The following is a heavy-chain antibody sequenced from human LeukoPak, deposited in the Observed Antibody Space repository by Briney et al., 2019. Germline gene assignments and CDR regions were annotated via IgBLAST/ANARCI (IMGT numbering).Heavy chain of an antibody. V-gene: IGHV3-15*01. Sequence: GGSLRLSCAGSRLPFSIAWMTWVRQAPGKGLEWVGRIKSRADGGTTDYAAPVKGRFAISRDDSKSMVYLQMNSLRTEDTAVYYCTTPVHYSDSRFDFWGRGTLVTVSS. CDR1: RLPFSIAW. J-gene: IGHJ4*02. CDR3: TTPVHYSDSRFDF. CDR2: IKSRADGGTT. D-gene: IGHD3-22*01.